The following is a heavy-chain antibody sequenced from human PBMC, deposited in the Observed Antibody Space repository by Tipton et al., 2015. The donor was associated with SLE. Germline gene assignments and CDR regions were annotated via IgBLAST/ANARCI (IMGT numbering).Heavy chain of an antibody. V-gene: IGHV4-59*01. J-gene: IGHJ4*02. D-gene: IGHD6-19*01. CDR1: GGSISSYY. CDR3: ARAGSVAGTKYFDY. Sequence: TLSLTCTVSGGSISSYYWSWIRQPPGKGLEWIGYIYYSGSTNYNPSLKSRVTISVDTSKNQFSLKLISVTAADTAVYYCARAGSVAGTKYFDYWGQGTLVTVSS. CDR2: IYYSGST.